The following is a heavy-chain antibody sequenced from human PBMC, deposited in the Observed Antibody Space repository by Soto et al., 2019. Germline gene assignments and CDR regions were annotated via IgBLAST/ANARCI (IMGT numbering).Heavy chain of an antibody. CDR2: VSAYNGNT. CDR3: ARDARGDHYYYYYYGMDV. CDR1: GYTFTSYG. D-gene: IGHD4-17*01. V-gene: IGHV1-18*01. J-gene: IGHJ6*02. Sequence: RASVKVSCKASGYTFTSYGISWVRQAPGQGLEWMGWVSAYNGNTNYAQKLQGRVTMTTDTSTSTAYMELRSLRSDDTAVYYCARDARGDHYYYYYYGMDVWGQGTTVTVSS.